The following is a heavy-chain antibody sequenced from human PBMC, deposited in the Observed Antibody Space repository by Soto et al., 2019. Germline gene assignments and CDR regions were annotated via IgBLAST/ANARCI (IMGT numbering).Heavy chain of an antibody. D-gene: IGHD3-22*01. CDR2: IHHSGST. Sequence: QVQLQESGPGLVKPSGTLSLTCAVSGGSISSSNWWSWVRQSPGKGLEWIGEIHHSGSTNYNPSLKSRAPIXIDKSKHQFSLKLSSVTAADTAVYYCASTYYYDSSGYYSLGGWGQGTPVTVSS. V-gene: IGHV4-4*02. J-gene: IGHJ4*02. CDR1: GGSISSSNW. CDR3: ASTYYYDSSGYYSLGG.